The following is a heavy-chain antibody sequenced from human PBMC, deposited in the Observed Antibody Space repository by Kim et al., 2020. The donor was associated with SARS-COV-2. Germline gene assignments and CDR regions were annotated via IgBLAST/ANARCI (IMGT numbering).Heavy chain of an antibody. V-gene: IGHV1-46*01. J-gene: IGHJ5*02. CDR3: ARGSAAAGTGPQGWFDP. Sequence: ASVKVSCKASGYTFTSYYMHWVRQAPGQGLEWMGIINPSGGSTSYAQKFQGRVTMTRDTSTSTVYMELSSLRSEDTAVYYCARGSAAAGTGPQGWFDPWGQGTLVTVSS. D-gene: IGHD6-13*01. CDR1: GYTFTSYY. CDR2: INPSGGST.